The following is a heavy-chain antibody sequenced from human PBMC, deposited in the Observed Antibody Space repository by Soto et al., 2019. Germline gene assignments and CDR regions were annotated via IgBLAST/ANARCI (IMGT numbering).Heavy chain of an antibody. J-gene: IGHJ4*02. CDR1: GGTFSSYA. CDR2: IIPIFGTA. D-gene: IGHD3-22*01. Sequence: SVKVSCKASGGTFSSYAISWVRQAPGQGLEWMGGIIPIFGTANYAQKFQGRVTITADESTSTAYMELSSLRSEDTAVYYCASPYYYDSSGYYPRFDYWGQGTLVPVSS. V-gene: IGHV1-69*13. CDR3: ASPYYYDSSGYYPRFDY.